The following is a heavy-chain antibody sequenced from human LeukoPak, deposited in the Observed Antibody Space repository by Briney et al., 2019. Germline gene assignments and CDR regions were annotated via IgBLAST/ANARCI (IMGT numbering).Heavy chain of an antibody. V-gene: IGHV6-1*01. J-gene: IGHJ4*02. Sequence: SQTLSLTCAISRDNVSSNSAAWSWIRQSPSRGLEWLGRTYYRSKWYTDYAVSVKSRLTINPDTTKNQFSLQLNSVTPEDTAVYYCARTTVTAAGFDYWGQGTQVTVSS. CDR3: ARTTVTAAGFDY. D-gene: IGHD4-17*01. CDR1: RDNVSSNSAA. CDR2: TYYRSKWYT.